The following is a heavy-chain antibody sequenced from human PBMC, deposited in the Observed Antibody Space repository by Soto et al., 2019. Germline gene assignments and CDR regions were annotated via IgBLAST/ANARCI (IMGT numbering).Heavy chain of an antibody. D-gene: IGHD4-17*01. CDR2: INHSGST. J-gene: IGHJ3*02. V-gene: IGHV4-34*01. CDR1: GGSFSGYY. Sequence: QVQLQQWGAGLLKPSETLSLTCAVYGGSFSGYYWSWIRQPPGKGLEWIGEINHSGSTNYNPSLKSRVTISVDTSKNQFSLKLSSVTAAVTAVYYCARGATTVVTRAFDIWGQGTMVTVSS. CDR3: ARGATTVVTRAFDI.